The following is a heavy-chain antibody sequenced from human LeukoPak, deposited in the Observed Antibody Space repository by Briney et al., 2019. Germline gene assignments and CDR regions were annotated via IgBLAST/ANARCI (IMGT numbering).Heavy chain of an antibody. D-gene: IGHD3-16*02. Sequence: SETLSLTCIVSGGSISSYYWSWIRQPPGKGLEWIGYIYYSGSTNYNPSLKSRVTISVDTSKNQFSLKLSSVTAADTAVYYCAREKYDYVWGSYRPRYFDLWGRGTLVTVSS. J-gene: IGHJ2*01. CDR2: IYYSGST. V-gene: IGHV4-59*12. CDR3: AREKYDYVWGSYRPRYFDL. CDR1: GGSISSYY.